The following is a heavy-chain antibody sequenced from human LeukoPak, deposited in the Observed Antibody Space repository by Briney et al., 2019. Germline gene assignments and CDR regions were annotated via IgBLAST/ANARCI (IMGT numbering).Heavy chain of an antibody. Sequence: GESLKISCKGSGYSFTSYWIGWVRQMPGKGLEWMGLISPGDSDTRYSPSLQGHVTISADKSSSTAYLQWSSLKASDTAMYYCARHVGAYAFDIWGQGTMVTVSS. V-gene: IGHV5-51*01. CDR3: ARHVGAYAFDI. J-gene: IGHJ3*02. CDR2: ISPGDSDT. CDR1: GYSFTSYW. D-gene: IGHD1-26*01.